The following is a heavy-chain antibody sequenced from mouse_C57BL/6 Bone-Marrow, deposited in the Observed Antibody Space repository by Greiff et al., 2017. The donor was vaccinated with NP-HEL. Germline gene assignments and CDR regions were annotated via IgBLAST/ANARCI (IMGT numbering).Heavy chain of an antibody. D-gene: IGHD1-1*01. Sequence: EVKLQESGPGLVKPSQSLSLTCSVTGYSITSGYYWNWIRQFPGNKLEWMGYISYDGSNNYNPSLKNRIPITRDTSKNQFFLKLNSVTTEDTATYYCARRYGSSYRFAYWGQGTLVTVSA. CDR2: ISYDGSN. V-gene: IGHV3-6*01. J-gene: IGHJ3*01. CDR1: GYSITSGYY. CDR3: ARRYGSSYRFAY.